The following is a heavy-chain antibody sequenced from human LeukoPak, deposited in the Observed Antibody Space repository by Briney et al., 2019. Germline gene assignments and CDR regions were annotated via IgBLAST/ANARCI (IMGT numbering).Heavy chain of an antibody. CDR3: ARVSTVMWGAFDI. D-gene: IGHD4-17*01. J-gene: IGHJ3*02. CDR2: IYYSVST. V-gene: IGHV4-39*07. Sequence: SETLSLTCTVSGGSISSSSYYWGWIRQPPGKGLEWIGSIYYSVSTYYNPSLKSRVTISVDTSKNQFSLKLSSVTAADTAVYYCARVSTVMWGAFDIWGQGTMVTVSS. CDR1: GGSISSSSYY.